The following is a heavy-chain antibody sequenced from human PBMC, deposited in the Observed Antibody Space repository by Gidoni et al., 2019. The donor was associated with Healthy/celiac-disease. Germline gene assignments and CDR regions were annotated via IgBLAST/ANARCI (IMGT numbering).Heavy chain of an antibody. J-gene: IGHJ4*02. CDR3: TTVRQQLVFLDY. Sequence: EVQLVESGGGLVTPGGSLRLSCAASGFTFSNAWMSWVRQAPGKGLEWVGRIKSKADGGTTDDAAPVKGRFTIARNDSKNTLYLQMNSLKTEDTAVYYCTTVRQQLVFLDYWGQGTLVTVSS. V-gene: IGHV3-15*01. CDR2: IKSKADGGTT. D-gene: IGHD6-13*01. CDR1: GFTFSNAW.